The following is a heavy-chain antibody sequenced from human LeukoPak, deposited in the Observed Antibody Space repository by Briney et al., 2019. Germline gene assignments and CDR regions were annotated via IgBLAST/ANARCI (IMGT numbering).Heavy chain of an antibody. CDR1: GFTFSTYG. V-gene: IGHV3-30*18. J-gene: IGHJ4*02. CDR3: AKDLSMGAFDF. CDR2: ISNDGNQK. D-gene: IGHD4/OR15-4a*01. Sequence: PGGSLRLSCEGTGFTFSTYGIHWVRQAPGKGLEWVALISNDGNQKFYADSVKGRFTISRDNSKNTLSLQMNSLRAEDTAMYYCAKDLSMGAFDFWGQGTLVTVSS.